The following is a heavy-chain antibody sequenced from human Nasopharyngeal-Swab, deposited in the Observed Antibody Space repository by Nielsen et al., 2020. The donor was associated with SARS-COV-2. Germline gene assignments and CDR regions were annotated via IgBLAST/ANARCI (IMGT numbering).Heavy chain of an antibody. J-gene: IGHJ4*02. V-gene: IGHV4-4*07. CDR1: GGSISSYY. CDR3: ARESLHYYGSGSYYNVLDY. D-gene: IGHD3-10*01. Sequence: ESLKISRPVSGGSISSYYWSWIRQPAGKGLEWIGRIYTSGSTNYNPSLKSRVTMSVDTSKNQFSLKLSSVTAADTAVYYCARESLHYYGSGSYYNVLDYWGQGTLVTVSS. CDR2: IYTSGST.